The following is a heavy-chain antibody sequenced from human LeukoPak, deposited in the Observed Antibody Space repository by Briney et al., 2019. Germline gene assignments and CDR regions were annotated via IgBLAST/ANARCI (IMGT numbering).Heavy chain of an antibody. D-gene: IGHD3-10*01. Sequence: PSETLSLTCAVYGGSFSGYYWSWIRQPPGKGLEWIGEINHSGSTNYNPSLKSRVTISVDTSKNQFSLKLRSVTAADTAVYYCARHLVHTYYYGSGSYQGDYWGQGTLVTVSS. CDR3: ARHLVHTYYYGSGSYQGDY. CDR2: INHSGST. J-gene: IGHJ4*02. V-gene: IGHV4-34*01. CDR1: GGSFSGYY.